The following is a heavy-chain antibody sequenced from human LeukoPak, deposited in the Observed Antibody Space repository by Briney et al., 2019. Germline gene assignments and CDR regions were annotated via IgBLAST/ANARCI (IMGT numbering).Heavy chain of an antibody. CDR2: IIPILGIA. J-gene: IGHJ4*02. V-gene: IGHV1-69*04. CDR1: GGTFSSYA. Sequence: GSSVKVSCKASGGTFSSYAISWVRQAPGQGLEWMGRIIPILGIANYAQKFQGRVTITADKSTSTAYMELSSLRSEDTAVYYCARQTVVKKRYYFDYWGQGTLVTVSS. CDR3: ARQTVVKKRYYFDY. D-gene: IGHD4-23*01.